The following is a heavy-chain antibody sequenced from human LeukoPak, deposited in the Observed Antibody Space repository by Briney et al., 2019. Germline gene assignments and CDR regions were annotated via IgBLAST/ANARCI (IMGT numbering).Heavy chain of an antibody. CDR2: ISSSGSTI. CDR1: EITFSDYY. CDR3: ARDGPYSGYYFDY. V-gene: IGHV3-11*04. D-gene: IGHD6-19*01. J-gene: IGHJ4*02. Sequence: PGGSLRLSCEASEITFSDYYMSWIRQAPGKGLEWVSYISSSGSTIYYADSVKGRFTISRDNAKNSLYLQMNSLRAEDTAVYYCARDGPYSGYYFDYWGQGTLVTVSS.